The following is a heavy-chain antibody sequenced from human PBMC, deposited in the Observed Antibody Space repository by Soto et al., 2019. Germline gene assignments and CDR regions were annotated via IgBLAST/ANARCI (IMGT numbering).Heavy chain of an antibody. CDR3: ARGFGSRIVGATTSYYYYGMDV. CDR2: IIPIFGTA. Sequence: QVQLVQSGAEVKKPGSSVKVSCKASGGTFSSYAISWVRQAPGQGLEWMGGIIPIFGTANYAQKFQGRVTITADVSTRRAYMELRSLRSEDTAVYYCARGFGSRIVGATTSYYYYGMDVWGQGTTVTVSS. CDR1: GGTFSSYA. V-gene: IGHV1-69*01. D-gene: IGHD1-26*01. J-gene: IGHJ6*02.